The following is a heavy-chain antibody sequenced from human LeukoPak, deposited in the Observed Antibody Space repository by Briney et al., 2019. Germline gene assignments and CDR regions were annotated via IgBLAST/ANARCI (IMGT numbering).Heavy chain of an antibody. CDR1: GYTFTSYE. J-gene: IGHJ1*01. D-gene: IGHD3-22*01. V-gene: IGHV1-8*01. Sequence: ASVKVSCKASGYTFTSYEINWVRQATGQGLEWMGWMNPNSGNTGYAQKFQGRVTMTRNTSISTAYMELSSLRSEDTAVYYCARGATYYYDSSGYRLKYFQHWGQGTLVTVSS. CDR2: MNPNSGNT. CDR3: ARGATYYYDSSGYRLKYFQH.